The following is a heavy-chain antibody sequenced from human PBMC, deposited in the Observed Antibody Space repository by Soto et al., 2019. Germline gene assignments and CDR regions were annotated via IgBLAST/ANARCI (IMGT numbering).Heavy chain of an antibody. CDR3: ARTSRFDS. CDR2: INHSGST. CDR1: GGSFRDYY. V-gene: IGHV4-34*01. Sequence: QVHLQQWGAGLLKSSETLSLTCAVYGGSFRDYYWSWVRQPPGKGLEWIGQINHSGSTNYNPSLKRRVTISADTSKNQFSLKLSSVTAADTAVYYCARTSRFDSWGQGTLVTVSS. J-gene: IGHJ4*02. D-gene: IGHD6-6*01.